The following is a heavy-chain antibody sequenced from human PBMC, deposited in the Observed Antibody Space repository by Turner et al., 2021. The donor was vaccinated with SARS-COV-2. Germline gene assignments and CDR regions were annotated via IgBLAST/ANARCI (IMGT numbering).Heavy chain of an antibody. CDR2: FDPEDGET. CDR3: ATSPPYCTNGVCPNWFDP. Sequence: QVQLVQSGAEVKTPGASVKVSCKVSGYTLIELSMHWVRQAPGKGLEWMGGFDPEDGETIYAQKFQGRVTMTEDTSTDTAYMELSSLRSEDTAVYYCATSPPYCTNGVCPNWFDPWGQGTLFTVSS. D-gene: IGHD2-8*01. V-gene: IGHV1-24*01. J-gene: IGHJ5*02. CDR1: GYTLIELS.